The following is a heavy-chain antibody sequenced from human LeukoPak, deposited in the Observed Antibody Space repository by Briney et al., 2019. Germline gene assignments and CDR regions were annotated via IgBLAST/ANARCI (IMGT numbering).Heavy chain of an antibody. D-gene: IGHD2-8*01. Sequence: ASVTVSCKPSGYTFINYNINWVRQAPGQGLEWMGCVNPRNGNTGYLQKFQGRLTIARDTSKDTVYMDLDSLTSEDTAVYYCARGVPIGYCSYGVCYPPYYFDYWGQGTLVTASS. CDR2: VNPRNGNT. CDR3: ARGVPIGYCSYGVCYPPYYFDY. CDR1: GYTFINYN. V-gene: IGHV1-8*03. J-gene: IGHJ4*02.